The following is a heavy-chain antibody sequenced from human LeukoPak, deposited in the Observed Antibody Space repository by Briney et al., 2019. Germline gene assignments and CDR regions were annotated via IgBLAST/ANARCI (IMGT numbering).Heavy chain of an antibody. CDR2: IYYSGST. D-gene: IGHD3-22*01. CDR1: GGSISSGDYH. Sequence: SETLSLTCTVSGGSISSGDYHWSWIRQPPGKGLEWIGYIYYSGSTYYNPSLKSRVTISVDTSKNQFSLKLSSVTAADTAVYYCARDYYDSSGYYFDYWGQGTLVTVSS. CDR3: ARDYYDSSGYYFDY. J-gene: IGHJ4*02. V-gene: IGHV4-30-4*01.